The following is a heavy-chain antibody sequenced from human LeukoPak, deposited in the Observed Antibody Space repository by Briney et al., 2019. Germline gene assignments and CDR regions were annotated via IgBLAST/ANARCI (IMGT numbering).Heavy chain of an antibody. CDR1: GFTFSSYA. Sequence: GGSLRLSCAASGFTFSSYAMSWVRQAPGKGLEWVSAISGSGGSTYYADSVKGRFTISRDNSKNALYLQMNSLRAEDTAVYYCAKQRPYSGYDYGYFDYWGQGTLVTVSS. V-gene: IGHV3-23*01. CDR3: AKQRPYSGYDYGYFDY. J-gene: IGHJ4*02. CDR2: ISGSGGST. D-gene: IGHD5-12*01.